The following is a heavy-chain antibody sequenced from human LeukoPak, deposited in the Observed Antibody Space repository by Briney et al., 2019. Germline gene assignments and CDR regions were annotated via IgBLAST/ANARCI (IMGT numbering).Heavy chain of an antibody. V-gene: IGHV4-59*01. CDR1: GGSNSNYY. J-gene: IGHJ4*02. Sequence: SETLSLSCTVSGGSNSNYYWNWLRQPPGKGLEWIGYIYYSGSTKYNPSLKRRVTMSLDTSKKQFSLRLTSVTAADTAVYYCARGFDSKSTYFDYWGLGTLVTVSS. CDR3: ARGFDSKSTYFDY. D-gene: IGHD5-12*01. CDR2: IYYSGST.